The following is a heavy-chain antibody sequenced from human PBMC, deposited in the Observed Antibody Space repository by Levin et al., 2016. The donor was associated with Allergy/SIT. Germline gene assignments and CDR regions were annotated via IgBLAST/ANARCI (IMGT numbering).Heavy chain of an antibody. CDR2: IKQDGSEK. CDR3: ARRRRYSSSWHYYFDY. V-gene: IGHV3-7*01. D-gene: IGHD6-13*01. Sequence: VRQAPGKGLEWVANIKQDGSEKYYVDSVKGRFTISRDNAKNSLYLQMNSLRAEDTAVYYCARRRRYSSSWHYYFDYWGQGTLVTVSS. J-gene: IGHJ4*02.